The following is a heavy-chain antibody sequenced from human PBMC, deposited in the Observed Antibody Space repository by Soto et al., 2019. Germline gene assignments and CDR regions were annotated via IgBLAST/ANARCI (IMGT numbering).Heavy chain of an antibody. J-gene: IGHJ3*02. CDR3: AKGLSSGWLSTFDI. CDR1: GFTFDDYA. Sequence: EVQLVESGGGLVQPGRSLRLSCAASGFTFDDYAMHWVRQAPGKGLEWVSGISWNSGSIGYADSVKGRFTISRDNAKNSLYLQMNSLGAEDTALYYCAKGLSSGWLSTFDIWGQGTMVTVSS. D-gene: IGHD6-19*01. CDR2: ISWNSGSI. V-gene: IGHV3-9*01.